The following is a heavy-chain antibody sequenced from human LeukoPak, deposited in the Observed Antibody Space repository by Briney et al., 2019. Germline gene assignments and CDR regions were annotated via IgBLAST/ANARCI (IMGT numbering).Heavy chain of an antibody. J-gene: IGHJ4*02. Sequence: SETLSLTCTVSGGSISSYYWSWIRQPPGRGLEGIGYIYYSGSTNYNPSLKSRVTISVDTSKNQFSLKLSSVTAADTAVYYCARVSDSSGYYFSFDYWGQGTLVTVSS. V-gene: IGHV4-59*01. D-gene: IGHD3-22*01. CDR3: ARVSDSSGYYFSFDY. CDR1: GGSISSYY. CDR2: IYYSGST.